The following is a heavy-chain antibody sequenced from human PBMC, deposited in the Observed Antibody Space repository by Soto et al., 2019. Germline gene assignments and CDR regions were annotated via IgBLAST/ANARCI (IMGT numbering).Heavy chain of an antibody. CDR2: IWYDGSNK. J-gene: IGHJ4*02. D-gene: IGHD1-26*01. Sequence: GGSLRLSCAASGFTLSSYGMHWVRQAPGKGLEWVAVIWYDGSNKYYADSVKGRFTISRDNSKNTLYLQMNSLRAEDTAVYYCARDKPQMGATSGVFDYWGQGTLVTVSS. V-gene: IGHV3-33*01. CDR3: ARDKPQMGATSGVFDY. CDR1: GFTLSSYG.